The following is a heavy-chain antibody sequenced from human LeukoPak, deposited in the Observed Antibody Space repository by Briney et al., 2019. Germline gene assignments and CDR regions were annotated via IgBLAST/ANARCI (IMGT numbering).Heavy chain of an antibody. CDR3: AGSDSSGYYSPFDY. V-gene: IGHV3-21*01. CDR2: ISSSSSYI. J-gene: IGHJ4*02. CDR1: GFTFSSYS. D-gene: IGHD3-22*01. Sequence: GGSLRLSCAASGFTFSSYSMNWVRQAPGKGLEWVSSISSSSSYIYYADSVKGRFTISRDNAKNTLYLQMNSLRAEDTAVYYCAGSDSSGYYSPFDYWGQGTLVTVSS.